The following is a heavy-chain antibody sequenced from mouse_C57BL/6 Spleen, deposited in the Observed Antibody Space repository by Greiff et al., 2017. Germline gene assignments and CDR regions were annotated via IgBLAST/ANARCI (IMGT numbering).Heavy chain of an antibody. V-gene: IGHV5-16*01. CDR1: GFTFSDYY. D-gene: IGHD1-1*01. CDR2: INYDGSST. J-gene: IGHJ4*01. CDR3: ARSDYYGSSSYAMDY. Sequence: EVKLQESEGGLVQPGSSMKLSCTASGFTFSDYYMAWVRPVPEKGLEWVANINYDGSSTYYLDSLKSRFIISSDNAKNILYLQMSSLKSEDTATYYCARSDYYGSSSYAMDYWGQGTSVTVSS.